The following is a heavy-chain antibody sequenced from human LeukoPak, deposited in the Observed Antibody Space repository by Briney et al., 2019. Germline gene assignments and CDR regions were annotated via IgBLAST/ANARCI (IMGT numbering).Heavy chain of an antibody. Sequence: GRSLRLSCAASGFTFSSYAMHWVRQAPGKGLEWVAVISYDGSNKYYADSVKGRFTISRDNSKNTLYLQMNSLRAEDTAVYYCARDAFLCSGGSCYFYYYYYGMYVWGQGTTVTVSS. CDR1: GFTFSSYA. V-gene: IGHV3-30-3*01. J-gene: IGHJ6*02. D-gene: IGHD2-15*01. CDR2: ISYDGSNK. CDR3: ARDAFLCSGGSCYFYYYYYGMYV.